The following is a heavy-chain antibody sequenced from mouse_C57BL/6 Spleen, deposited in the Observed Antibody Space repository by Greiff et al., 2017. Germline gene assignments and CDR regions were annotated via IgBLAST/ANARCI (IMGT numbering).Heavy chain of an antibody. Sequence: VKLMESGAELARPGASVKLSCKASGYTFTSYGISWVKQRTGQGLEWIGEIYPRSGNTYYNEKFKGKATLTADKSSSTAYMELRSLTSEDSAVYFCARFTTVVDWYFDVWGTGTTVTVSS. D-gene: IGHD1-1*01. CDR3: ARFTTVVDWYFDV. V-gene: IGHV1-81*01. CDR2: IYPRSGNT. CDR1: GYTFTSYG. J-gene: IGHJ1*03.